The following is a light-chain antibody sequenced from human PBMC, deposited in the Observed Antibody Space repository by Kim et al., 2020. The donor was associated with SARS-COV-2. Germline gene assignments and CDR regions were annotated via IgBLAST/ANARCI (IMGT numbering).Light chain of an antibody. CDR1: SHRSYY. CDR2: SKN. J-gene: IGLJ1*01. V-gene: IGLV3-19*01. CDR3: NCRDSGGNHQDV. Sequence: GQQVRIRCEGDSHRSYYANVYQQQQEQAPVLVIYSKNNRPSGFPDRFCCSSSGNTASLTITGARAEDEDDYYCNCRDSGGNHQDVFGTGTKVTVL.